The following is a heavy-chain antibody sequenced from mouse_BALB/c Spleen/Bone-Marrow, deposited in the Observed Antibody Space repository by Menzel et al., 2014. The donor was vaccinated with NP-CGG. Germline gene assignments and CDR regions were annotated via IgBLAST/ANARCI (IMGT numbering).Heavy chain of an antibody. D-gene: IGHD2-12*01. CDR2: IRNKAKGYTT. CDR1: GFTFSDYY. Sequence: EVKLMESGGGLVQPGGSLRLSCATSGFTFSDYYMSWVRQPPGKALEWLGFIRNKAKGYTTEYIPSVKGRFTISRDNSQSMLYLQMKTMRAEDSATYYCARERNNDIHWYLDVLGAGTTVTVSS. V-gene: IGHV7-3*02. J-gene: IGHJ1*01. CDR3: ARERNNDIHWYLDV.